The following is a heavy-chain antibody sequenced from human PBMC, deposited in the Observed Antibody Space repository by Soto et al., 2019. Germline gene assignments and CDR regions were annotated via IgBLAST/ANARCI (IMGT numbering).Heavy chain of an antibody. CDR2: ISSTANYI. J-gene: IGHJ4*02. V-gene: IGHV3-21*06. CDR3: ARESEDLTSNFDY. Sequence: LRLSSAASGFTFTRYSMNWVRQAPGKGLEWVSSISSTANYIYYGDSMKGRFTISRDKAKNSLYLEMNSLRAEDTAVYYCARESEDLTSNFDYWGQGTLVTVSS. CDR1: GFTFTRYS.